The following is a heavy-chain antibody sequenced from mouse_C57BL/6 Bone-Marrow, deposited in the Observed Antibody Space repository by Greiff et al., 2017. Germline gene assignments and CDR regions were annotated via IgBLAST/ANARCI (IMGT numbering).Heavy chain of an antibody. V-gene: IGHV5-4*01. CDR3: ARDFTTVVDWYFDV. Sequence: DVKLVESGGGLVKPGGSLKLSCAASGFTFSSYAMSWVRQTPEKRLEWVATISDGGSYTYYPDNVKGRLTISRDNAKNNLYLQMSHLKSEDTAMYYCARDFTTVVDWYFDVWGTGTTVTVSS. CDR2: ISDGGSYT. D-gene: IGHD1-1*01. CDR1: GFTFSSYA. J-gene: IGHJ1*03.